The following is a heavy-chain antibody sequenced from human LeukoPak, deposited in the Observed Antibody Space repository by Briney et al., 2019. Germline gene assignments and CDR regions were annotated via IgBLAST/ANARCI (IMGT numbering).Heavy chain of an antibody. CDR1: GYTFTSYY. CDR2: INPSGGST. Sequence: ASVKVSCKXSGYTFTSYYMHWVRQAPGQGLEWMGIINPSGGSTSYAQKFQGRVTMTRDTSTSTVYMELSSLRSEDTAVYYCASLGGSYSSSSRPFDYWGQGTLVTVSS. V-gene: IGHV1-46*03. J-gene: IGHJ4*02. D-gene: IGHD6-6*01. CDR3: ASLGGSYSSSSRPFDY.